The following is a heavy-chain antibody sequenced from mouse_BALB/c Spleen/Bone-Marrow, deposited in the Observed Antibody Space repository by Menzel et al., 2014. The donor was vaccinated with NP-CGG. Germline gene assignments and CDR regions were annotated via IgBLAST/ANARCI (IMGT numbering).Heavy chain of an antibody. CDR2: ISSGGSYT. Sequence: EVNVVESGGGLVKPGGSLKLSCAASGFTFSSYAMSWVRQTPEKRLEWVATISSGGSYTHYPDSVKGRFTISRDNAKNTLYLQMSSLRSEDTAMYYCARHDSAWFAYWGQGTLVAVSA. J-gene: IGHJ3*01. CDR3: ARHDSAWFAY. D-gene: IGHD2-4*01. CDR1: GFTFSSYA. V-gene: IGHV5-9-3*01.